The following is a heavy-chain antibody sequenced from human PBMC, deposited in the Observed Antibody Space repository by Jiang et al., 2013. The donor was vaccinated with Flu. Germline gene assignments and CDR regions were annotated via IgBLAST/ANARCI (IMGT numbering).Heavy chain of an antibody. CDR2: IIPILDIT. D-gene: IGHD2-8*01. Sequence: SGAEVKVACKASGGTFSSYAISWVRQAPGEGLEWMGRIIPILDITNDAQKFQGRVTFTADKSTTTVYMDLSSLRSEDTAVYFCATDRTGVFEYWGQGTLITVSS. CDR1: GGTFSSYA. V-gene: IGHV1-69*04. CDR3: ATDRTGVFEY. J-gene: IGHJ4*02.